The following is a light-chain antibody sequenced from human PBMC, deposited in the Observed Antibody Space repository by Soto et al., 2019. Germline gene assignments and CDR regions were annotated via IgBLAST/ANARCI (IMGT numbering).Light chain of an antibody. CDR1: QSVVYSSNNKNY. V-gene: IGKV4-1*01. J-gene: IGKJ1*01. CDR3: QQYYITPPT. CDR2: WAS. Sequence: DIVMTQSPDSLVVSLGERATINCKSSQSVVYSSNNKNYLAWYQQKPGQPPKLLIYWASTRESGVPDRFSGSGSGTDFTLTISSLQAEDVAVYYCQQYYITPPTFGQGTKVDIK.